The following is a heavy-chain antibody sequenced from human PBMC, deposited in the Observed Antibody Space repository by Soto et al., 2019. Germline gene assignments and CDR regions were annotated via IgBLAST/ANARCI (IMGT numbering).Heavy chain of an antibody. CDR2: IKTDGSEK. D-gene: IGHD6-19*01. Sequence: GSLRLSCRTSGLTFRTYLMSWVRQAPGKGLEWVANIKTDGSEKYYVDSVKGRFTISRDYAKNSVYLQMDSLRAEDTAVYYCATNLQARLWLILLENVFNLWGQGTMVTVSS. V-gene: IGHV3-7*01. CDR1: GLTFRTYL. J-gene: IGHJ3*01. CDR3: ATNLQARLWLILLENVFNL.